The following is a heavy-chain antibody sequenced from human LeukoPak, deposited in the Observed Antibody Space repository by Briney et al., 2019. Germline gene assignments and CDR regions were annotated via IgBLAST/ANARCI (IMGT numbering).Heavy chain of an antibody. CDR3: AKVWFGELGYFDY. CDR1: GFTFSSYA. V-gene: IGHV3-23*01. J-gene: IGHJ4*02. D-gene: IGHD3-10*01. CDR2: ISGSGGST. Sequence: GGSLRLSCAASGFTFSSYAMNWVRQAPGKGLEWVSAISGSGGSTYYADSVKGRFTISRDNSKNTLYLQMNSLRAEDTAVYYCAKVWFGELGYFDYWGQGTLITVSS.